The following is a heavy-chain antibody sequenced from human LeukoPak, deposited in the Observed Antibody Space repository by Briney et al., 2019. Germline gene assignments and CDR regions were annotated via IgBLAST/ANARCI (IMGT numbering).Heavy chain of an antibody. V-gene: IGHV7-4-1*02. CDR1: GYTFISYP. CDR2: INTNTGNT. J-gene: IGHJ6*03. CDR3: AREKYTYGLCYYYYMDV. Sequence: AAVKDSCKSSGYTFISYPRNWVRQAPGQGLDWMGWINTNTGNTTNVQSLTGRLVFSLDTSFSTQYLQISSLKAEDTAVSYCAREKYTYGLCYYYYMDVWGKGTTVTVSS. D-gene: IGHD5-18*01.